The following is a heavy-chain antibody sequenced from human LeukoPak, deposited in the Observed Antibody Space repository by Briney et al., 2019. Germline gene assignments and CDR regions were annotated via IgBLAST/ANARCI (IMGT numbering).Heavy chain of an antibody. CDR2: IYTSGST. V-gene: IGHV4-61*02. J-gene: IGHJ4*02. D-gene: IGHD5-24*01. CDR1: GGSISSGRYY. CDR3: ARDRDGYNFRFDY. Sequence: SETLSLTCTVSGGSISSGRYYWSWIRQPAGKGLEWIGRIYTSGSTNYNPSLNSRVTISLDTSKNQFSLRLNSVTAADTAVYYCARDRDGYNFRFDYWGQGTLVTVSS.